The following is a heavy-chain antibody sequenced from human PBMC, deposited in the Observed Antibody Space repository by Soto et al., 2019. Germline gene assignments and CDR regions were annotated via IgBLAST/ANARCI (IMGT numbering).Heavy chain of an antibody. Sequence: SETLSLTWIVSGGYITRGHYYWTWIRQHPGKGLEWIGYTYHRGGTYYNPSLKSRVAISLDTSNNHFSLDLTSVTAADTAVYYCTRSVVGYGDGHWFVPWGQGTLVSV. CDR2: TYHRGGT. J-gene: IGHJ5*02. V-gene: IGHV4-31*02. D-gene: IGHD4-17*01. CDR1: GGYITRGHYY. CDR3: TRSVVGYGDGHWFVP.